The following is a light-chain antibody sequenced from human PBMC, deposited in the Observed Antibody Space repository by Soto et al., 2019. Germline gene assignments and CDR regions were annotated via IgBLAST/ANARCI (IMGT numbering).Light chain of an antibody. CDR2: AAS. J-gene: IGKJ2*01. V-gene: IGKV3-20*01. CDR3: QQYARFPYT. Sequence: EIVLTQSLGTLSLSPGERGTLSCRASQSVSSNSVAWYQQRPGQAPRLLIYAASNRATGIPDRFSGSGSGTDFTLTITRLEPEDFAVYYCQQYARFPYTFGQGTKLDIK. CDR1: QSVSSNS.